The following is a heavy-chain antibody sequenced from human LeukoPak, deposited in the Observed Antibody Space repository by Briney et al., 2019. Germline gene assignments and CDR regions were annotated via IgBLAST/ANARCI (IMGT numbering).Heavy chain of an antibody. V-gene: IGHV3-23*01. CDR3: ANARRGGTTDLFDY. Sequence: PGGSLRLSCAASGFTFSNYGMHWVRQAPGKGLEWVSVISAGNGGTHYTDSVEGRFTISRDNSENMLYLQMNSLRAEDTALYYCANARRGGTTDLFDYWGQGILVTVSS. CDR1: GFTFSNYG. CDR2: ISAGNGGT. J-gene: IGHJ4*02. D-gene: IGHD4-17*01.